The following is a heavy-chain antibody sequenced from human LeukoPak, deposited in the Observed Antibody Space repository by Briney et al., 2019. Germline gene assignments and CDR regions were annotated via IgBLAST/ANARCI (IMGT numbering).Heavy chain of an antibody. Sequence: AGGSLRLSCAASGFTFSSYAMSWVRQAPGKGLEWVSAISGSGGSTYYADSVKGRFTISRDNSKNTLYLQMNSLRAEDTAVYYCAKSTPSHFSWVLLRNWFDPWGQGTLVTVSS. D-gene: IGHD1-26*01. V-gene: IGHV3-23*01. CDR3: AKSTPSHFSWVLLRNWFDP. J-gene: IGHJ5*02. CDR2: ISGSGGST. CDR1: GFTFSSYA.